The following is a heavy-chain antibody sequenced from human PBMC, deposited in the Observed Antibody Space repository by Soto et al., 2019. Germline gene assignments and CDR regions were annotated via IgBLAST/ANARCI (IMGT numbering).Heavy chain of an antibody. CDR2: IHYTGST. CDR1: GGSVNTAPYH. Sequence: PSETLSLTCTVSGGSVNTAPYHWSWIRQSPRNGLEWIGNIHYTGSTNYNPSFESRVAISLDTSNNQFSLRLTSLTAADTAVYFCARDHHSYYDTSGYYPYFDFWGQGTLVTVSS. D-gene: IGHD3-22*01. V-gene: IGHV4-61*01. CDR3: ARDHHSYYDTSGYYPYFDF. J-gene: IGHJ4*02.